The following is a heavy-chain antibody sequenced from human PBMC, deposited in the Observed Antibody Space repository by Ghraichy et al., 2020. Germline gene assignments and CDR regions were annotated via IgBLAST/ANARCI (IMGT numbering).Heavy chain of an antibody. Sequence: GGSLRLSCAASGFTFTSYAMHWVRQAPVKGLEWVAVISNDGTTEHYPDSVRGRFTIFRDNSKNTLYLQMNSLRAEDTAVYYCARGPGPTITGTYFDYWGQGTLVPVSS. CDR2: ISNDGTTE. D-gene: IGHD1-20*01. CDR3: ARGPGPTITGTYFDY. J-gene: IGHJ4*02. V-gene: IGHV3-30*04. CDR1: GFTFTSYA.